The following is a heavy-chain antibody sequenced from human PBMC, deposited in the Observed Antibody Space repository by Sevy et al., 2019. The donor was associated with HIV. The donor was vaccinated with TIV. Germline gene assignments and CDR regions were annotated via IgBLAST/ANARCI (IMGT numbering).Heavy chain of an antibody. V-gene: IGHV3-30-3*01. J-gene: IGHJ4*02. CDR1: GFTFSSYA. D-gene: IGHD3-22*01. Sequence: GGSLRLSCAASGFTFSSYAMHWVRQAPGKGLEWVAVISYDGSNKYYADSVKGRFTISRDNSKSTLYLQMNSLRDEDTAVYYCAKDHGSYYDSSGYYLPGYWGQGTLVTVSS. CDR2: ISYDGSNK. CDR3: AKDHGSYYDSSGYYLPGY.